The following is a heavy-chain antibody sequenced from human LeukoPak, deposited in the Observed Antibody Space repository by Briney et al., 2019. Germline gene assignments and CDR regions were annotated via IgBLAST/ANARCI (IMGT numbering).Heavy chain of an antibody. CDR1: GFTFSSYA. D-gene: IGHD1-26*01. V-gene: IGHV3-23*01. Sequence: GGSLRLSCAASGFTFSSYAMSWVRQAPGKGLEWVSAISGSGGSTYYADSVKGRFTISRDNSKNTLYLQMNSLRAEDTAVYYCAKDDPRVGATCYWFDPWGQGTLVNVSS. J-gene: IGHJ5*02. CDR3: AKDDPRVGATCYWFDP. CDR2: ISGSGGST.